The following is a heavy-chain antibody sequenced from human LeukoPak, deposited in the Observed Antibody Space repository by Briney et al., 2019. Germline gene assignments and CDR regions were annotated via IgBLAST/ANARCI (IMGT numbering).Heavy chain of an antibody. CDR3: ARDRSLPSGMDV. CDR2: IWYDGSNK. V-gene: IGHV3-33*01. D-gene: IGHD2-15*01. J-gene: IGHJ6*02. Sequence: GGSLRLSCAASGFTFSSYGMHWVRQAPGKGLEWVAVIWYDGSNKYYADSVKGRFTISRDNSKNTLYLQMNSLRAEDTAVYYCARDRSLPSGMDVWGQGTTVTVSS. CDR1: GFTFSSYG.